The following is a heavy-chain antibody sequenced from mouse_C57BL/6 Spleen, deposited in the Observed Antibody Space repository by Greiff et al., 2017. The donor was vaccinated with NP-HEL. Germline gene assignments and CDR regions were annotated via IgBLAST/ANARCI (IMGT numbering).Heavy chain of an antibody. CDR2: IHPSDSDP. D-gene: IGHD1-2*01. Sequence: QVQLQQPGAELVKPGASVTVSCKASCYTFPRSWMHWLQPRPGQGLEWIGRIHPSDSDPNYNQKFKGKATLTVDKTSRTAYMQRSSLTSEDAAVYYCAIDPWLLDYWGQGTTLTVSS. J-gene: IGHJ2*01. CDR1: CYTFPRSW. V-gene: IGHV1-74*01. CDR3: AIDPWLLDY.